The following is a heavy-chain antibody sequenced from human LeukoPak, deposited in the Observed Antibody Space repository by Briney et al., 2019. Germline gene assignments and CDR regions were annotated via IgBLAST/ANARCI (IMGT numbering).Heavy chain of an antibody. CDR1: LFTFSSYG. Sequence: GRSLRLSSAPSLFTFSSYGMYRVRQAPGKGPEWVAVISYDGSNKYYAHSVKGRFTISRDNSKNKLYLQMNSLRAEDTAVYCCAKDRGYSYGGDFDYWGQGTLVTVSS. J-gene: IGHJ4*02. CDR3: AKDRGYSYGGDFDY. V-gene: IGHV3-30*18. D-gene: IGHD5-18*01. CDR2: ISYDGSNK.